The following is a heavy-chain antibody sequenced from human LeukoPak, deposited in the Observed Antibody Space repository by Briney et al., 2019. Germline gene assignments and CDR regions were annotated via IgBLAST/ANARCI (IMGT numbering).Heavy chain of an antibody. CDR3: ARDYTGGWNDY. D-gene: IGHD7-27*01. Sequence: GGSLRLSCAASGFTFSSYGMSWVRQATGKGLECVAKIKEDGSEKHYVDSVKGRFTISRDNAKNSLYLQMNSLRGEDTAVYYCARDYTGGWNDYWGQGIRVTVSS. CDR1: GFTFSSYG. V-gene: IGHV3-7*01. CDR2: IKEDGSEK. J-gene: IGHJ4*02.